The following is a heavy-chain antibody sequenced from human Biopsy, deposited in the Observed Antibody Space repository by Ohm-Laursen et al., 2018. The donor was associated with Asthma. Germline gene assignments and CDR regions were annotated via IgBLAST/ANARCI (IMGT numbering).Heavy chain of an antibody. Sequence: ASVKVSCKASGYNFISFAIHWVRQAPGQRLEWMGWVNTGNGDTKYSQKFQGRVTITRDTSASTAYMELSSLRYEDTAVYYCARSAETYSGFDSNYYGMDVWGQGTRVTVSS. D-gene: IGHD5-12*01. V-gene: IGHV1-3*04. CDR2: VNTGNGDT. J-gene: IGHJ6*02. CDR3: ARSAETYSGFDSNYYGMDV. CDR1: GYNFISFA.